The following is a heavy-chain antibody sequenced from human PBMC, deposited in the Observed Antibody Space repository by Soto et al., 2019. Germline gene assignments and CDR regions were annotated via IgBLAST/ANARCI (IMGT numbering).Heavy chain of an antibody. CDR1: GFTFSSCA. CDR2: ISYDGSNK. D-gene: IGHD3-3*01. CDR3: ARDKRDLRFLEWSYYFDY. Sequence: GGPLRLSCAASGFTFSSCAMHWVRQAPGKGLEWVAVISYDGSNKYYADSVKGRFTVSRDNSKNTLYLQVNSLRAEDTAVYYCARDKRDLRFLEWSYYFDYWGQGTLVTVSS. J-gene: IGHJ4*02. V-gene: IGHV3-30-3*01.